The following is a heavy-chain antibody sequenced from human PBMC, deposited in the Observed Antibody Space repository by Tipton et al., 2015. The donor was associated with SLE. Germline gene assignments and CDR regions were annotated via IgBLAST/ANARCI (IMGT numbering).Heavy chain of an antibody. Sequence: TLSLTCTVSGGSISSSSYYWGWIRQPPGKGLEWIGSIYYSGSTYYNPSLKSRVTISVDTSKNQFSLKLSSVTAADTAVYYCARQVEGKRRYHYFDYWGQGTLVTVSS. CDR3: ARQVEGKRRYHYFDY. D-gene: IGHD1-1*01. CDR2: IYYSGST. V-gene: IGHV4-39*07. CDR1: GGSISSSSYY. J-gene: IGHJ4*02.